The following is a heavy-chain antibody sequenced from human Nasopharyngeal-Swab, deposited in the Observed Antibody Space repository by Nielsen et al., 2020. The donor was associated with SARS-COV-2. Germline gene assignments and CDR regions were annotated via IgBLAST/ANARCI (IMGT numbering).Heavy chain of an antibody. CDR3: ARDPYCSSTSCYPRVYYYYMDV. CDR1: GYTFTSYY. V-gene: IGHV1-46*01. Sequence: ASVKVSCKASGYTFTSYYMHWVRQAPGQGLEWMGIINPSGGSTSYAQKFQGRVTMTRDTSTSTVYMELSSLRSEDTAVYYCARDPYCSSTSCYPRVYYYYMDVWGKGTTVTVS. D-gene: IGHD2-2*01. CDR2: INPSGGST. J-gene: IGHJ6*03.